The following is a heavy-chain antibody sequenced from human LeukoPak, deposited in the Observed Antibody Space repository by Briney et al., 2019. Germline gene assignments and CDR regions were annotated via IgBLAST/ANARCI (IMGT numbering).Heavy chain of an antibody. D-gene: IGHD2-2*01. J-gene: IGHJ3*02. CDR2: IYSGGST. Sequence: GGSLRLSCTASGFTVSSSYMSWVRQAPGKWLEWVSVIYSGGSTYYADSVKGRFTISRDNSKNYLYLQMNSLRAEDTAVYYCARDGYCSSTSWSDIWGQGTMVTVSS. CDR3: ARDGYCSSTSWSDI. CDR1: GFTVSSSY. V-gene: IGHV3-53*01.